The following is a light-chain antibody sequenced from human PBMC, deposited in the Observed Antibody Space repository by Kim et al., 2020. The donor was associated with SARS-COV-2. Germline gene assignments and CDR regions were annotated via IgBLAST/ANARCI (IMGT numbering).Light chain of an antibody. V-gene: IGKV3-11*01. J-gene: IGKJ4*01. CDR2: DAF. CDR1: QGVSSY. Sequence: PGDRATPTCRASQGVSSYLAWYQQKPGQAPRLLIYDAFNRATGIPARFSGSGSGTDFTLTISSLEPEDFAVYFCHQRSNWPLTFGGGTKGEIK. CDR3: HQRSNWPLT.